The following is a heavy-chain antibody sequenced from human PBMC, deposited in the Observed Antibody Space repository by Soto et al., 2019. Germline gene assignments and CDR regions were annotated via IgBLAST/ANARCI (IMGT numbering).Heavy chain of an antibody. J-gene: IGHJ5*02. CDR2: INAGNGNT. D-gene: IGHD2-2*01. V-gene: IGHV1-3*01. Sequence: PSVKVSCKASGYTFTSYAMHWVRQAPGQRLEWMGWINAGNGNTKYSQKFQGRVTITRDTSASTAYMELSSLRSEDTAVYYCARERDCSSTSCYDLYWFDPWGQGTLVTVSS. CDR1: GYTFTSYA. CDR3: ARERDCSSTSCYDLYWFDP.